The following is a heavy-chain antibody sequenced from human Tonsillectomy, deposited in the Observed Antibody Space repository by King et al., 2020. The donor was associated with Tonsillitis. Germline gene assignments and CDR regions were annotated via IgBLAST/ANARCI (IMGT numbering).Heavy chain of an antibody. CDR2: IYHSGST. J-gene: IGHJ4*02. CDR1: GYSISSGYY. Sequence: QLQESGPGLVKPSETLSLTCTVSGYSISSGYYWGWIRQPPGKGLEWIGSIYHSGSTYYNPSLKSRVTISVDTSKNQFSLKLGSVTAADPAVYYCARAYYDFWVGYYYFEYWGQGTLVIVSS. CDR3: ARAYYDFWVGYYYFEY. V-gene: IGHV4-38-2*02. D-gene: IGHD3-3*01.